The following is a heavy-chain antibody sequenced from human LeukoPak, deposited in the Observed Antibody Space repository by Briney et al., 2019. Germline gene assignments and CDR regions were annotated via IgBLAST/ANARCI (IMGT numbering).Heavy chain of an antibody. CDR1: GFTFSSYS. V-gene: IGHV3-21*01. CDR3: AMVHCSGGSCSFDY. Sequence: GGSLRLSCAASGFTFSSYSMNWVRQAPGKGLEWVSSISSSSSYIYYADSVKGRFTISRDNAKNSLYLQMSSLRAEDTAVYYCAMVHCSGGSCSFDYWGQGTLVTVSS. D-gene: IGHD2-15*01. J-gene: IGHJ4*02. CDR2: ISSSSSYI.